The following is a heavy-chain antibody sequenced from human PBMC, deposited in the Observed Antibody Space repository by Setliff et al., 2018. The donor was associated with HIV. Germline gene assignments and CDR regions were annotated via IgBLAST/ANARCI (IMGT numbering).Heavy chain of an antibody. CDR3: ARERRNYSDPDAFDI. CDR2: IIPILGVP. CDR1: GGTFSNYA. Sequence: SVKVSCKASGGTFSNYAITWVRQAPGQGLEWMGGIIPILGVPSYAQKFQGRVTITADKSTTTAYIDLSTLGSDDTAIYYCARERRNYSDPDAFDIWGQGTMVTVSS. D-gene: IGHD1-7*01. V-gene: IGHV1-69*10. J-gene: IGHJ3*02.